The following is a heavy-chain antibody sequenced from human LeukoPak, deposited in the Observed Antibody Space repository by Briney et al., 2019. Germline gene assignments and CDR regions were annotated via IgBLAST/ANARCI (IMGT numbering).Heavy chain of an antibody. Sequence: SETLSLTCAVYGGSFSGYFWSWIRQPPGKGLEWIGEINHSGSNNYNPSLTSRVTISVDTSKNQFSLKLSSVTAADTAVYYCARLPYYYDSSGLDYWGQGTLVTVSS. D-gene: IGHD3-22*01. V-gene: IGHV4-34*01. CDR3: ARLPYYYDSSGLDY. CDR2: INHSGSN. J-gene: IGHJ4*02. CDR1: GGSFSGYF.